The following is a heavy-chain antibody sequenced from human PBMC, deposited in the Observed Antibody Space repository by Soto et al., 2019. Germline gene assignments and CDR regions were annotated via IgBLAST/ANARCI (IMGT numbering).Heavy chain of an antibody. D-gene: IGHD3-10*01. CDR3: ARYNPLTYGSGGDY. CDR1: GGSISSYY. V-gene: IGHV4-59*12. CDR2: IYYSGST. Sequence: SETLSLTCTVSGGSISSYYWSWIRQPPGKGLEWIGYIYYSGSTNYNPSLKSRVTISADKSISTAYLQWSSLKASDTAMYYCARYNPLTYGSGGDYWGQGTLVTVSS. J-gene: IGHJ4*02.